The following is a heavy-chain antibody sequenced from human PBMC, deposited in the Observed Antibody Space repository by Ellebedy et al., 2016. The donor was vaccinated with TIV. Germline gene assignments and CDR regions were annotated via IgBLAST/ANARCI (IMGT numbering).Heavy chain of an antibody. V-gene: IGHV3-74*01. CDR2: INSDGSST. D-gene: IGHD2-15*01. J-gene: IGHJ6*02. Sequence: GESLKISCAASGFTFSSYWMHWARQAPGKGLVWVSRINSDGSSTSYADSVKGRFTISRDNAKNTLYLQMNSLRAEDTAVYYCARAGVLSVVVEGMTHYYYGMDVWGQGTTVTVSS. CDR1: GFTFSSYW. CDR3: ARAGVLSVVVEGMTHYYYGMDV.